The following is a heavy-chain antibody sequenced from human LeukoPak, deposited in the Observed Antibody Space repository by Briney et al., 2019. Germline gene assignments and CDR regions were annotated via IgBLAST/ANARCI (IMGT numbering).Heavy chain of an antibody. J-gene: IGHJ5*02. CDR3: ASELVVVPAAITAGFDP. D-gene: IGHD2-2*01. Sequence: SETLSLTCTVSGGSISSGDYYWSWIRQPPGMGLEWIGYIYYSGSTYYNPSLKSRVTISVDTSKNQFSLKLSSVTAADTAVYYCASELVVVPAAITAGFDPWGQGTLVTVSS. V-gene: IGHV4-30-4*01. CDR1: GGSISSGDYY. CDR2: IYYSGST.